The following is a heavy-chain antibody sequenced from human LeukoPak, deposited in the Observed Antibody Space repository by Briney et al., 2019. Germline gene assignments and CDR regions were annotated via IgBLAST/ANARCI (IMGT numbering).Heavy chain of an antibody. CDR1: GFTFSSYA. V-gene: IGHV3-23*01. CDR2: ISGSGGST. J-gene: IGHJ4*02. D-gene: IGHD3-22*01. CDR3: AKLGVDYDSSGYFVYFDY. Sequence: GGSLRLSCAASGFTFSSYAMSWVRQAPGKGLEWVSAISGSGGSTYYADSVKGRFTISRDNSKNTLYLQMNSLRAEDTAVYYCAKLGVDYDSSGYFVYFDYWGQGTLVTVSS.